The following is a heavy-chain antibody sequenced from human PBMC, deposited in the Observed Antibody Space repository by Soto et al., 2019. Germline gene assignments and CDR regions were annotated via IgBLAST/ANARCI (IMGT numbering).Heavy chain of an antibody. D-gene: IGHD2-21*02. CDR3: ARAVTGARLVDWYFDL. Sequence: QVQLQQRGAGLLKPSETLSLTCVVFGGSFGSYYWSWIRQPPGKGLEWIGEINHRGNTNYNPSLKSRVSMSVDTSKNQFSLKLTSVTAADTALYYCARAVTGARLVDWYFDLWGPGTQVTVSS. CDR2: INHRGNT. V-gene: IGHV4-34*02. CDR1: GGSFGSYY. J-gene: IGHJ2*01.